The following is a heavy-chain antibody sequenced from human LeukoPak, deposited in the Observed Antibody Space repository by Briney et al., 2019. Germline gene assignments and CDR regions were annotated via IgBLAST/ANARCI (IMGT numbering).Heavy chain of an antibody. J-gene: IGHJ6*03. Sequence: GASVKVSCKASGGIFGYYAISWVRQAPGQGLEWMGGINPLSGTANYAQNFQGRVAINTDESTSTASMELSSLRSEDTAVYYCATVTTVTNPYYYYMDVWVKGTTVTVSS. CDR2: INPLSGTA. V-gene: IGHV1-69*05. D-gene: IGHD4-11*01. CDR1: GGIFGYYA. CDR3: ATVTTVTNPYYYYMDV.